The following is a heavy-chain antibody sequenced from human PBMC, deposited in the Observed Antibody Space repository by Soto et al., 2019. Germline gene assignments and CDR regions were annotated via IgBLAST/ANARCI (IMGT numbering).Heavy chain of an antibody. Sequence: GGSLRLSCAASGFTFSSYAMSWVRQAPGKGLEWVSAISGSGGSTYYADSVKGRFTISRDNSKNTLYLQMNSLRAEDTAVYYCAKGLRWARYCSGGSCFGGDQNQYYFDYWGQGTLVTVSS. CDR3: AKGLRWARYCSGGSCFGGDQNQYYFDY. CDR1: GFTFSSYA. J-gene: IGHJ4*02. D-gene: IGHD2-15*01. V-gene: IGHV3-23*01. CDR2: ISGSGGST.